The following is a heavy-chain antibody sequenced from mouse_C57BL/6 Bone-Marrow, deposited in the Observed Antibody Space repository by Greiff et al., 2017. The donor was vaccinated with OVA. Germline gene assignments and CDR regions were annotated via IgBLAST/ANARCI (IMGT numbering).Heavy chain of an antibody. J-gene: IGHJ3*01. V-gene: IGHV5-12*01. D-gene: IGHD1-1*01. Sequence: DVMLVESGGGLVQPGGSLKLTCAASGFTFSDYYMYCVRRTPEKRLEWVAYISNGGGSTYYPDTVKGRLTISRDNAKNTLYLHMSRLKSENTSMYYCARPDGSNLFAYWDQGTLVSVSA. CDR3: ARPDGSNLFAY. CDR2: ISNGGGST. CDR1: GFTFSDYY.